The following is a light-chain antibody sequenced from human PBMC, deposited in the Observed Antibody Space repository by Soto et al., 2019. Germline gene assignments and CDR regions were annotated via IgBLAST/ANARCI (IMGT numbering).Light chain of an antibody. J-gene: IGKJ1*01. Sequence: DIQMTQSPATLSASVGDRVTITCRASQSIEDLLACDQQQTGIAPKLLVYRASTLESGVPSTFSGSGSGTEFTLTINSMQPDDFATYFCKQYRSYSTFGQGTKVEI. CDR3: KQYRSYST. CDR1: QSIEDL. V-gene: IGKV1-5*03. CDR2: RAS.